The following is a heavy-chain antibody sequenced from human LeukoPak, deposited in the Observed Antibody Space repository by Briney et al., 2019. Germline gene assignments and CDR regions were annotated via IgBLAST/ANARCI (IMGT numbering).Heavy chain of an antibody. CDR3: ARARGGIGYEYNWFDP. J-gene: IGHJ5*02. V-gene: IGHV4-30-2*06. D-gene: IGHD5-12*01. CDR1: GGSISSGGYS. Sequence: SQTLSHTCAVSGGSISSGGYSWSWIRQLPGKGLEWIGYIYHSGTTYYNPSLQSRVTISVDRSKNQFSLKLSSVTAADTAVYYCARARGGIGYEYNWFDPWGQGSLVTVSS. CDR2: IYHSGTT.